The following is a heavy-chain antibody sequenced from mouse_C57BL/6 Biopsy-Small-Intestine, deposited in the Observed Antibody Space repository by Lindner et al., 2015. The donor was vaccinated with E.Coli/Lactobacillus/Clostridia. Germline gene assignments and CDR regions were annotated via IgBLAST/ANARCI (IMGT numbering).Heavy chain of an antibody. Sequence: VQLQESGPELAKPGASVKLSCEASGYTFTNYDINWVIQRPGQGLEWIGWIYPGNDNIKYNEKFKDKATLTVDTSSSTAYMELHGLTSEDSAVYFCARWGLNWHFFDYWGQGTTLTVSS. J-gene: IGHJ2*01. CDR3: ARWGLNWHFFDY. D-gene: IGHD4-1*02. CDR1: GYTFTNYD. CDR2: IYPGNDNI. V-gene: IGHV1-85*01.